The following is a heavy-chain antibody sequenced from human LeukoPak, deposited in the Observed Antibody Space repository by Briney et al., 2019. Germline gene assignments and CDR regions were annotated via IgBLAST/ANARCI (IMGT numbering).Heavy chain of an antibody. Sequence: GGSLRLSCAASGFTFSTYWMSWVRQAPGRGLEWVASIKQDGSEKSYVDSLKGRFTISRDNAKNSLYLEMNSLRAEDTAVYYCARRASRAFDYWGQGTLVTVSS. J-gene: IGHJ4*02. CDR1: GFTFSTYW. CDR2: IKQDGSEK. V-gene: IGHV3-7*01. D-gene: IGHD5-12*01. CDR3: ARRASRAFDY.